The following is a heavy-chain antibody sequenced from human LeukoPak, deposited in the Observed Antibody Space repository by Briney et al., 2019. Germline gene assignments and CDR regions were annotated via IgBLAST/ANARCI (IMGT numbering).Heavy chain of an antibody. V-gene: IGHV3-21*01. CDR2: ISSSSSYI. CDR3: ARVKGRIDGPPGY. D-gene: IGHD2-15*01. CDR1: GFTFSSYS. Sequence: SGGSLRLSCAASGFTFSSYSMNWVRQAPGKGLEWVSSISSSSSYIYYADSVKGRFTISRDNAKNSLYLQMNSLRAEDTAVYYCARVKGRIDGPPGYWGQGTLVTVSS. J-gene: IGHJ4*02.